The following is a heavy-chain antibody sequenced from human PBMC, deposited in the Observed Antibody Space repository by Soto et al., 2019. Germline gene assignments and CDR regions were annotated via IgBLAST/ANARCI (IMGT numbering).Heavy chain of an antibody. Sequence: GASVKVSCKASGGTFSSYAISWVRQAPGQGLEWMGGIIPIFGTANYAQKFQGRVTITADESTSTAYMELSSLRSEDTAVYYCAGPRITGTGKYYYYGMDVWGQGTTVTVSS. CDR3: AGPRITGTGKYYYYGMDV. D-gene: IGHD1-20*01. V-gene: IGHV1-69*13. J-gene: IGHJ6*02. CDR1: GGTFSSYA. CDR2: IIPIFGTA.